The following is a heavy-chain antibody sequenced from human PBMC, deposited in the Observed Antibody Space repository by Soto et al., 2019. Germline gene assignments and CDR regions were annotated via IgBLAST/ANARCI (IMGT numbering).Heavy chain of an antibody. V-gene: IGHV4-31*03. D-gene: IGHD3-16*01. CDR2: IYYSGST. CDR1: GGSISSGGYY. CDR3: ARDRVTFGEYLFFDY. Sequence: TCTVSGGSISSGGYYWSWIRQHPGKGLEWIGYIYYSGSTYYNPSLKSRVTISVDTSKNQFSMKLSSVTAADTAVYYCARDRVTFGEYLFFDYWGQGTQVTVSS. J-gene: IGHJ4*02.